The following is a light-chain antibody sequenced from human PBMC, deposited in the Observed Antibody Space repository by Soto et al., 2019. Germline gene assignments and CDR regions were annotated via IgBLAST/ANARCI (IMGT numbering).Light chain of an antibody. J-gene: IGKJ1*01. CDR1: QSVNAN. CDR3: QQYNTWLWT. CDR2: GAS. V-gene: IGKV3-15*01. Sequence: EVVMTQSPATLSVSPGERATLSCRASQSVNANLAWYQQKPGQAPRLLIHGASTRATGIPARFSGSGFGTEFLLTISSLQSEDFAVYYCQQYNTWLWTFGQGTKVEGK.